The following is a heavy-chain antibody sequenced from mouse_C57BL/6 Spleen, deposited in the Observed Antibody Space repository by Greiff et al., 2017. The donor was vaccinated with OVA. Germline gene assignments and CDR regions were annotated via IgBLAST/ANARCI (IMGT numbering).Heavy chain of an antibody. CDR1: GFTFSDYG. D-gene: IGHD1-1*01. CDR2: ISSGSSTI. Sequence: EVQLKESGGGLVKPGGSLKLSCAVSGFTFSDYGMHWVRQAPEKGLEWVAYISSGSSTIYYADTVKGRFTISRDNAKNTLFLQMTSLRSEDTAMYYCARSDYYGIYFDVWGTGTTVTVSS. V-gene: IGHV5-17*01. CDR3: ARSDYYGIYFDV. J-gene: IGHJ1*03.